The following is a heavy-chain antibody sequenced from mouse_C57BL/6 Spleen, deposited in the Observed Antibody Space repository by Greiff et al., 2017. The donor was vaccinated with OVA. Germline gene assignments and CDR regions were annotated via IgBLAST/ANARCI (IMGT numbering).Heavy chain of an antibody. CDR3: ARSRSNYVEFAY. Sequence: VQLQQPGAELVKPGASVKLSCKASGYTFTSYWMHWVKQRPGQGLEWIGMIHPNSGSTNYNEKFKSKATLTVDKSSSTAYMQLSSLTSEDSAVYYCARSRSNYVEFAYWGQGTLVTVSA. V-gene: IGHV1-64*01. CDR2: IHPNSGST. J-gene: IGHJ3*01. CDR1: GYTFTSYW. D-gene: IGHD2-5*01.